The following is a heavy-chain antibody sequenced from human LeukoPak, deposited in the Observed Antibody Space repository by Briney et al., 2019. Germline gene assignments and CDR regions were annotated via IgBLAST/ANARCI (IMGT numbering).Heavy chain of an antibody. J-gene: IGHJ4*02. CDR2: INYSGST. CDR3: ARLGLEYSSSSDY. V-gene: IGHV4-34*01. CDR1: GGSLSGYY. D-gene: IGHD6-6*01. Sequence: SETLSLTCAVYGGSLSGYYWSWIRQSPGKGLEWIGEINYSGSTNYKPSLKSRVTISVDTSKNQFSLKLSSATAADTAVYYCARLGLEYSSSSDYWGQGTLVTVSS.